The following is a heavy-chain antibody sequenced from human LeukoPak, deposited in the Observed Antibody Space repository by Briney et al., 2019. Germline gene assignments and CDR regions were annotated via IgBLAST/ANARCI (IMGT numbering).Heavy chain of an antibody. D-gene: IGHD3-9*01. V-gene: IGHV1-46*01. CDR1: GYTFTSYY. Sequence: ASVKVSCKASGYTFTSYYMHWVRQAPGQGLEWMGIINPSGGSTSYAQKLQGRVTMTTDTSTSTAYMELRSLRSDDTAVYYCARDQGPNYDILTGAIIGPDAFDIWGQGTMVTVSS. CDR3: ARDQGPNYDILTGAIIGPDAFDI. J-gene: IGHJ3*02. CDR2: INPSGGST.